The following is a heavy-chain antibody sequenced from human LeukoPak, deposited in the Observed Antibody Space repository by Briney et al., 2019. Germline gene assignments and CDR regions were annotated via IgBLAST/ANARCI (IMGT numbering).Heavy chain of an antibody. Sequence: GGSLRLSCATSGFTFSTSWMHWDRQAQGKGLVWVSRINTDGNTRDSADSVKDRFTISRDNAKNTLYLQMNSLRAEDTAVYYCVRDMGYYDKVWGQGTLVTVSS. CDR2: INTDGNTR. D-gene: IGHD3-22*01. J-gene: IGHJ4*02. CDR1: GFTFSTSW. CDR3: VRDMGYYDKV. V-gene: IGHV3-74*01.